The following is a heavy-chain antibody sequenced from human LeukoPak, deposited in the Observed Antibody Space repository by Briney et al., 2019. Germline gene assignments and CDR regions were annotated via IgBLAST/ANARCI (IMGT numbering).Heavy chain of an antibody. CDR3: AREEGDWFDP. D-gene: IGHD3-16*01. J-gene: IGHJ5*02. V-gene: IGHV1-3*01. CDR1: GYTFSSYA. Sequence: ASVKVSCKASGYTFSSYAMHWVRQAPGQRLEWMGWINAGNGNTKYSQEFQGRVTITRDTSASTAYMELRSLRSDDTAVYYRAREEGDWFDPWGQGTLVTVSS. CDR2: INAGNGNT.